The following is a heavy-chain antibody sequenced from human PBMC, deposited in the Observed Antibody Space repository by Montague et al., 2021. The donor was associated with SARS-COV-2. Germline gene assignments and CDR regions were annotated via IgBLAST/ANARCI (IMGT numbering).Heavy chain of an antibody. CDR3: ARERLENTIFGAYYYHGMDV. Sequence: SLRLSCAASGFTFSSYSMNWVRQAPGKGLEWVSSISSSSSYIYYADSVTGRFTISRDNAKNSLYLQMNSLRAEDTAVYYCARERLENTIFGAYYYHGMDVWGQGTTVTVSS. D-gene: IGHD3-3*01. J-gene: IGHJ6*02. V-gene: IGHV3-21*01. CDR2: ISSSSSYI. CDR1: GFTFSSYS.